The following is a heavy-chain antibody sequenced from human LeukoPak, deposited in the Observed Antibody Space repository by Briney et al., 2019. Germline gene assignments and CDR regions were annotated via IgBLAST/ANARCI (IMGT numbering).Heavy chain of an antibody. D-gene: IGHD4-17*01. CDR1: GVSISSYY. CDR2: IYTSGTT. J-gene: IGHJ4*02. Sequence: SETLSLTCTVSGVSISSYYWSWLRQPAGKGLKWIGRIYTSGTTHYNPSLKRRATISVDTSKNQFSLKLSSVTAAHTAVYHCARLSTVTTSFDYWGQGTLVTVSS. CDR3: ARLSTVTTSFDY. V-gene: IGHV4-4*07.